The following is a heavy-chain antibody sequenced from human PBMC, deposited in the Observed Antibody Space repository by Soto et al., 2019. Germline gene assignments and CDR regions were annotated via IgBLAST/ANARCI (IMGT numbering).Heavy chain of an antibody. CDR2: LYYSGST. J-gene: IGHJ4*02. D-gene: IGHD5-12*01. CDR1: GGSISRTNYY. CDR3: ARHEIWDMATGYFDD. V-gene: IGHV4-39*01. Sequence: QLQLQESGPGLVKPSETLSLTCTVSGGSISRTNYYWAWIRQPPGKGLEWIGSLYYSGSTYYNPSLKSRVTISVDTSKKQFSLKLSSVIAADTAVYYCARHEIWDMATGYFDDWGQGILVAVSS.